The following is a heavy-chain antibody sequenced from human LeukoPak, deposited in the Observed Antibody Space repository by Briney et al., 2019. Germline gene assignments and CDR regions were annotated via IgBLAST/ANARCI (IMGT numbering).Heavy chain of an antibody. D-gene: IGHD6-19*01. CDR2: ISSSSSYI. CDR3: ARANRIAVAGTVVYYYYYGMDV. V-gene: IGHV3-21*01. Sequence: GGSLRLSCAASGFTFSSYSMNWVRQAPGKGLEWVSSISSSSSYIYYADSVKGRFTISRDNAKNSLYLQMNSLRAEDTAVYYCARANRIAVAGTVVYYYYYGMDVWGQGTTVTVSS. J-gene: IGHJ6*02. CDR1: GFTFSSYS.